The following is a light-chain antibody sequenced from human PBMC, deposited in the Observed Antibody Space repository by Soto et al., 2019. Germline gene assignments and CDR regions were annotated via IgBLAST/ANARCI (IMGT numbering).Light chain of an antibody. J-gene: IGLJ1*01. CDR3: RSYTSSSTSLYV. Sequence: QSALTQPASVSGSRGQSIIISCVGRNTDVGQDKSVSWYQQGPGKAPKLMIYEVSNRPSGVSNRFSGSKSGNTASLTISGLQAEDVADYSCRSYTSSSTSLYVFGTGTKVTV. CDR1: NTDVGQDKS. CDR2: EVS. V-gene: IGLV2-14*01.